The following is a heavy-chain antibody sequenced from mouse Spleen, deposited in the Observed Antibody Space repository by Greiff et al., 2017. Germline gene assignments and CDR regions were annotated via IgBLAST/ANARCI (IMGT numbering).Heavy chain of an antibody. D-gene: IGHD2-4*01. Sequence: EVKLVESGGGLVKPGGSLKLSCAASGFTFSDYGMHWVRQAPEKGLEWVAYISSGSSTIYYADTVKGRFTISRDNAKNSLFLQMTSLRSEDTAMYYCALAPYDYGAWFAYWGQGTLVTVSA. CDR2: ISSGSSTI. J-gene: IGHJ3*01. CDR1: GFTFSDYG. CDR3: ALAPYDYGAWFAY. V-gene: IGHV5-17*01.